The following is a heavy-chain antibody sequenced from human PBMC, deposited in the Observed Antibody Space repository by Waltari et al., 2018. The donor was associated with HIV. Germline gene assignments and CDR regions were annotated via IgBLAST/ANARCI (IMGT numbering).Heavy chain of an antibody. J-gene: IGHJ4*02. D-gene: IGHD3-16*01. CDR2: KSTKPDTFAT. CDR1: GFTFSDPA. Sequence: VQLVESGGGLVQPGGSLKPSCAASGFTFSDPAVHCVPQASGKALELVLHKSTKPDTFATIYAEAGKGRFTVSRYDSEYTAYLEMHSLKTGYRTMHLWTSAPGGDYWGQGTLVAVAS. CDR3: TSAPGGDY. V-gene: IGHV3-73*02.